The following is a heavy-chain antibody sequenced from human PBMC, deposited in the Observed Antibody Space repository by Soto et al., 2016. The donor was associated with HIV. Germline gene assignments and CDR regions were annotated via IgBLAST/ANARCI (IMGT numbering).Heavy chain of an antibody. V-gene: IGHV4-31*03. Sequence: QVQLHESGPGLVRPSQTLSLTCSVSGASISSGGYYWAWIRQHPGNDLEWIGYIYYSGXTHYNPSLESRVTISVDTSANQFSLEMTSVTVATRHLYCARRPWWSSSWVMGRGGYLVFWY. CDR1: GASISSGGYY. J-gene: IGHJ2*01. CDR2: IYYSGXT. CDR3: ARRPWWSSSWVMGRGGYLVFWY. D-gene: IGHD3-10*01.